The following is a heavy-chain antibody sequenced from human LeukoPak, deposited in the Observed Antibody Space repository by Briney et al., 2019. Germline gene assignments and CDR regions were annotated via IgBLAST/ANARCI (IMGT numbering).Heavy chain of an antibody. CDR3: AKDVYYYDSSGYGRFDY. V-gene: IGHV3-11*06. D-gene: IGHD3-22*01. J-gene: IGHJ4*02. CDR1: GFNFDAYY. CDR2: ISRGSDST. Sequence: GGSLRLSCAASGFNFDAYYMNWVRQAPGKGPEWISYISRGSDSTSYADSVKGRFTVSRDNAKNTLYLQMTSLRAEDTAVYYCAKDVYYYDSSGYGRFDYWGQGTLVTVSS.